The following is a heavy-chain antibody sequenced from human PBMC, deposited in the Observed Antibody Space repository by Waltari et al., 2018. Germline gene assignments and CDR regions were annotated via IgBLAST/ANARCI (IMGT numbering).Heavy chain of an antibody. D-gene: IGHD7-27*01. Sequence: QVQLQESGPGLVKPSQTLYLTCTDSGGPISSGSYYWSWIRQPAGKGLEWIGRIYTSGSTNYNPSLKSRVTISVDTSKNQFSLKLSSVTAADTAVYYCATANFDAFDIWGQGTMVTVSS. CDR3: ATANFDAFDI. V-gene: IGHV4-61*02. J-gene: IGHJ3*02. CDR1: GGPISSGSYY. CDR2: IYTSGST.